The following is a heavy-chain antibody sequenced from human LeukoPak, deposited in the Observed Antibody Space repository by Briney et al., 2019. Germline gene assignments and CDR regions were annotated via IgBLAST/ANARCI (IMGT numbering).Heavy chain of an antibody. CDR3: ARDEEYQPLGPLMDY. CDR2: ISSSSSYI. J-gene: IGHJ4*02. CDR1: GFTFSSYS. V-gene: IGHV3-21*01. Sequence: GGSLRLSCAASGFTFSSYSMNWVRQAPGKGLEWVSSISSSSSYIYYADSVKGRFTISRDNAKNSLYLQMNSLRAEDAAVYYCARDEEYQPLGPLMDYWGQGTLVTVSS. D-gene: IGHD2-2*01.